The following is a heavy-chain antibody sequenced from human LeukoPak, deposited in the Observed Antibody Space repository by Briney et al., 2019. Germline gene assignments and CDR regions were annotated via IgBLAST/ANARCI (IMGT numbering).Heavy chain of an antibody. J-gene: IGHJ3*02. Sequence: SGGSLRLSCAASGLTVSSKDMSWVRQAPGKGLEWVSVIYSGGTTYYADSVKGRFTISRDNSNNTLYLQMNSLRAEDTAVYYCARGPVTRFEIWGQGTMVTVSS. V-gene: IGHV3-53*01. CDR3: ARGPVTRFEI. CDR2: IYSGGTT. CDR1: GLTVSSKD. D-gene: IGHD4-17*01.